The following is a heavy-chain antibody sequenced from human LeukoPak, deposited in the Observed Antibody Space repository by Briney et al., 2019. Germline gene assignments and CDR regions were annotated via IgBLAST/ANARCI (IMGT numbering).Heavy chain of an antibody. CDR3: AKSGGYSAGGFDP. D-gene: IGHD3-22*01. Sequence: GESLRLSCAASGFTFTTYWMSWVRQAPGKGLEWVANIEQDGTEKYYVDSVKGRFTISRDNSKNTLYLQMNSLRAEDTAVYYCAKSGGYSAGGFDPWGQGTLVTVSS. V-gene: IGHV3-7*01. CDR1: GFTFTTYW. J-gene: IGHJ5*02. CDR2: IEQDGTEK.